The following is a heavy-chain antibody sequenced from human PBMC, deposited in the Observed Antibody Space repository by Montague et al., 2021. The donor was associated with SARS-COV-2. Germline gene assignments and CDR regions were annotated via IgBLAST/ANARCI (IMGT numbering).Heavy chain of an antibody. V-gene: IGHV3-30*04. CDR3: ARQLIVFVPAAPGSPTHEACDCAMDV. CDR2: ISYDGSNK. CDR1: GFTFSSYA. D-gene: IGHD2-2*01. J-gene: IGHJ6*02. Sequence: SLRLSCAASGFTFSSYAMHWVRQAPGKGLEWVAVISYDGSNKYYVDSMXGRFSISRDNSKNTLYLQMNSLRAEDTAVYYCARQLIVFVPAAPGSPTHEACDCAMDVWGQGTTVTVSS.